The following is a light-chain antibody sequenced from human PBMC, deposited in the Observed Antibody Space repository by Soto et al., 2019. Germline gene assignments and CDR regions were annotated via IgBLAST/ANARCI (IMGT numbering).Light chain of an antibody. CDR2: DAS. Sequence: DIQMTQSPSTLSASVGDRVTITCRASQSLSRWLAWYQQKPGKAPKLLMYDASSLESGVPARFSGSASGTEFTLSITPLQPDDLATYYCQQYDSYPLTFGQGTKVDIK. CDR1: QSLSRW. J-gene: IGKJ1*01. V-gene: IGKV1-5*01. CDR3: QQYDSYPLT.